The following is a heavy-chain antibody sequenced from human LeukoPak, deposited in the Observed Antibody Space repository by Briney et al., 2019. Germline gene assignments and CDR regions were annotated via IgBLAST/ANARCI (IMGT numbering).Heavy chain of an antibody. J-gene: IGHJ5*02. V-gene: IGHV3-23*01. CDR1: GITFSRYA. D-gene: IGHD2-2*01. Sequence: VGCLRLSCAVSGITFSRYAMSWVREAPGKGVGWGSGISGNSGSTYYADSVKGRFTISRDNSRNTLYLQMNPLTPEDTAVYYCAKDAVVVPAAADWFDPWGQGTLVTVSS. CDR2: ISGNSGST. CDR3: AKDAVVVPAAADWFDP.